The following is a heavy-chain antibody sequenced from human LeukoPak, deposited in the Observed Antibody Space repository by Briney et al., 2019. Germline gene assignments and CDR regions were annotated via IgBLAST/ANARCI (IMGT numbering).Heavy chain of an antibody. V-gene: IGHV4-39*07. Sequence: SGPTLVKPTQTLTLTCTFSGFSLSTSGVGVGWIRQPPGKGLEWIGEINHSGSTNYNPSLKSRVTISVDTSKNQFSLKLSSVTAADTAVYYCARGDTAMDEFDYWGQGTLVTVSS. CDR3: ARGDTAMDEFDY. D-gene: IGHD5-18*01. CDR2: INHSGST. CDR1: GFSLSTSGVG. J-gene: IGHJ4*02.